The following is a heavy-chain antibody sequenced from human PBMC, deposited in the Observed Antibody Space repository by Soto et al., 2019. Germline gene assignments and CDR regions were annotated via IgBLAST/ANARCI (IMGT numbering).Heavy chain of an antibody. CDR1: GGSVSSGSYY. CDR2: IYYSGST. V-gene: IGHV4-61*01. J-gene: IGHJ4*02. Sequence: QVQLQESGPGLVKPSETLSLTCTVSGGSVSSGSYYWSWIRQPPGKGLEWIGYIYYSGSTNYNPSLKSRVTIAVDTSKNQFALKLSSVTAADTAVYYCASAYVWGSDRIDYWGQGTLVTVSS. D-gene: IGHD3-16*02. CDR3: ASAYVWGSDRIDY.